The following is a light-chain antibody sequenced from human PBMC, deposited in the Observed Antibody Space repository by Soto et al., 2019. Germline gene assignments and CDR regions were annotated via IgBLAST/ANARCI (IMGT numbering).Light chain of an antibody. CDR3: SSYTSSSTPWV. J-gene: IGLJ3*02. CDR1: SSDVGGYNY. V-gene: IGLV2-14*01. CDR2: DVS. Sequence: QSALTQPGSVSGSPGQSITISCTGTSSDVGGYNYVSWYQQHPGKAPKLMIYDVSNRPSGVSNRFSGSKSGNTASLTISGLQAEDEADYYCSSYTSSSTPWVFGGGTQLTVL.